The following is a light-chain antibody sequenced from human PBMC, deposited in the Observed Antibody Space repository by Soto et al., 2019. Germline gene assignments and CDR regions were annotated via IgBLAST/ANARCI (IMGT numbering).Light chain of an antibody. V-gene: IGLV3-1*01. J-gene: IGLJ2*01. CDR2: QDS. CDR3: QAWDSSTGVV. Sequence: SYELTQPPSVSVSPGQTASITGSGVKVGDKYACWYQQKPGQSPVLVIYQDSKRPSGIPERFSGSNSGNTATLTISGTQAMDEADYYCQAWDSSTGVVFGGGTKLTVL. CDR1: KVGDKY.